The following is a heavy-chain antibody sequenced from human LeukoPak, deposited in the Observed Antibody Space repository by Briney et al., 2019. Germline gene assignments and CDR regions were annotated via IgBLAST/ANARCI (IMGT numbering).Heavy chain of an antibody. J-gene: IGHJ6*02. CDR2: IHYSGST. CDR3: ARDGGKGFGEPAQDYYYGLDV. D-gene: IGHD3-10*01. Sequence: SETLSLTCTVSGGSINSYYWSWIRQPPGRGLEWIGSIHYSGSTSYNPSLKSRLTISVDTSKNQFSLKLSSVTAADTAVYYCARDGGKGFGEPAQDYYYGLDVWGQGTTVTVSS. V-gene: IGHV4-59*12. CDR1: GGSINSYY.